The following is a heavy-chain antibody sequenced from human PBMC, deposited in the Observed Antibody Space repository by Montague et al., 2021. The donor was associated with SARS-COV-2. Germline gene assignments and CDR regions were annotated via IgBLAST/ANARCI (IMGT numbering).Heavy chain of an antibody. Sequence: CAISGDSVSSKNVAWNWIRQSPSRGLEWLGRTYYRSKWDSDYAESVKRRLVITPDTSKNQVSLQLNPVIPEDTAVYFCASSGITLTGLDAFDIWGQGTMVTVSS. CDR3: ASSGITLTGLDAFDI. D-gene: IGHD3-9*01. CDR2: TYYRSKWDS. CDR1: GDSVSSKNVA. V-gene: IGHV6-1*01. J-gene: IGHJ3*02.